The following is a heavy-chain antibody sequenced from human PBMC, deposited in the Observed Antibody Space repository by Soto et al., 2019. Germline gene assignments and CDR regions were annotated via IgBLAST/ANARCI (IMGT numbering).Heavy chain of an antibody. CDR2: ITSDGKSK. CDR3: ARESGDWPLNWFDP. Sequence: GGSLRLSCEASGFSFSNHWMHWVRQRPGEGLVWVSRITSDGKSKAYAESVKGRFAISRDNAKNTLYLQMNGLTAEDTAVYYCARESGDWPLNWFDPWGLGTLVTVSS. CDR1: GFSFSNHW. D-gene: IGHD2-21*02. V-gene: IGHV3-74*01. J-gene: IGHJ5*02.